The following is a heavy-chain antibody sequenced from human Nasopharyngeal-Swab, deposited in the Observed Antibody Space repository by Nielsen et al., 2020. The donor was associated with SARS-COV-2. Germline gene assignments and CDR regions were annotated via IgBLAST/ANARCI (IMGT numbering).Heavy chain of an antibody. V-gene: IGHV4-39*07. Sequence: WIRQPPGKGLEWIGSIYYSGSTYYNPSLKSRVTISVDTSKNQFSLKLSSVTAADTAVYYCARDPGDYASGYFDYWAREPWSPSPQ. J-gene: IGHJ4*02. CDR2: IYYSGST. CDR3: ARDPGDYASGYFDY. D-gene: IGHD4-17*01.